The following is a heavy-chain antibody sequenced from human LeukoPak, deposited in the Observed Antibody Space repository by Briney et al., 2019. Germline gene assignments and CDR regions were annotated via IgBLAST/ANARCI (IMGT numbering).Heavy chain of an antibody. CDR2: ISGSGGST. CDR1: GFTFSSYA. Sequence: GGSLRLSCAASGFTFSSYAMSWVRQAPGKGLEWVSAISGSGGSTYYADSVKGRFTISRDNSKNTLYLQMNSLGAEDTAVYYCAKPNIAVAAHSIIYYFDYWGQGTLVAVSS. V-gene: IGHV3-23*01. CDR3: AKPNIAVAAHSIIYYFDY. J-gene: IGHJ4*02. D-gene: IGHD6-19*01.